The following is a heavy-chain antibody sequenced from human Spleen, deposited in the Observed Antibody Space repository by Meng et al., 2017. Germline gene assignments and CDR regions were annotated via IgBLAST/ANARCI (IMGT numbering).Heavy chain of an antibody. CDR2: INPNSGGT. J-gene: IGHJ6*02. CDR1: GYTFTGYY. V-gene: IGHV1-2*06. CDR3: VREATGAGDYYYYGMDV. Sequence: ASVKVSCKASGYTFTGYYMHWVRQAPGQGLEWMGRINPNSGGTNYAQKFQGRVTMTRDTSITTAYMELTSLRSDDTAVYYCVREATGAGDYYYYGMDVWGQGTTVTVSS. D-gene: IGHD4/OR15-4a*01.